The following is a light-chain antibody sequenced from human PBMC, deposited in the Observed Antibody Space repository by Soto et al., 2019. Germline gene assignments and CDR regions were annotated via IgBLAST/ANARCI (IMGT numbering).Light chain of an antibody. CDR1: SSDIGAYDY. V-gene: IGLV2-14*01. Sequence: QSALTQPASVSGSPGQSITISCTGTSSDIGAYDYVSWYQQHPGKAPKLMIYEVTNRPSGLSNRFSGSKSGYTASLTVSGLQADDEAVYYCYSYAGRNIWVFGGGTKLTVL. J-gene: IGLJ3*02. CDR3: YSYAGRNIWV. CDR2: EVT.